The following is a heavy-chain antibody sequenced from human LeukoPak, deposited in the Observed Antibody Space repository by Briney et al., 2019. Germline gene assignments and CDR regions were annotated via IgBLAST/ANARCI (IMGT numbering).Heavy chain of an antibody. V-gene: IGHV3-30*04. CDR2: ISYDGSNK. D-gene: IGHD5-18*01. J-gene: IGHJ4*02. Sequence: PGRSLRLSCAASGFTFSSYAMHWVRQAPGKGLEWVAVISYDGSNKYYADSVRGRFTISRDNSKNTLYLQMNSLRTEDTAVYSCARDHTGYSYDYWGQGTLVAVSS. CDR3: ARDHTGYSYDY. CDR1: GFTFSSYA.